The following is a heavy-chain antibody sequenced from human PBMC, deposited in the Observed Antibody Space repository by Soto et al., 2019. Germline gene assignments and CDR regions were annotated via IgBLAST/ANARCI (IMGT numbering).Heavy chain of an antibody. CDR2: ISAYNGNT. D-gene: IGHD3-3*01. CDR1: GYTFTSYG. V-gene: IGHV1-18*04. CDR3: ARDPLYYDFWSGFDY. Sequence: ASVKVSCKASGYTFTSYGISWVRQAPGQGLEWMGWISAYNGNTNYAQKLQGRVTMTTDTSTSTAYMELRSLRSDDTAVYYCARDPLYYDFWSGFDYWGQGTLVTVSS. J-gene: IGHJ4*02.